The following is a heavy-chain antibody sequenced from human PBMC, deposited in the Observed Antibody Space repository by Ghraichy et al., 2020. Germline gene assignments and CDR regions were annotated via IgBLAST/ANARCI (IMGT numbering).Heavy chain of an antibody. Sequence: ASVKVSCKTSGFSFTAYYMHWIRQAPGQEFEWMGCINPNTGDSHYAQKFEGRVNMTRDVSINTGYMDLTRLTFGDTATYFCARDMMGSQGKYFDLWGRGTLVTVSS. CDR1: GFSFTAYY. V-gene: IGHV1-2*02. J-gene: IGHJ2*01. D-gene: IGHD3-16*01. CDR3: ARDMMGSQGKYFDL. CDR2: INPNTGDS.